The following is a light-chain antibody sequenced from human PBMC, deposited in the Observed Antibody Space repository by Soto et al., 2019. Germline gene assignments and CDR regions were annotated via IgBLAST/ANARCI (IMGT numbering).Light chain of an antibody. J-gene: IGKJ4*01. Sequence: DIQMTQSPSAMSASVGDRVTITCQASQDIGNYVNWYQQKSGKAPRLLIYDASTLETGVPSRFTGGGSGTEFTFTITSLQPEDVATYYCQQYDDSPHDFDGGTKVEIK. CDR2: DAS. CDR1: QDIGNY. CDR3: QQYDDSPHD. V-gene: IGKV1-33*01.